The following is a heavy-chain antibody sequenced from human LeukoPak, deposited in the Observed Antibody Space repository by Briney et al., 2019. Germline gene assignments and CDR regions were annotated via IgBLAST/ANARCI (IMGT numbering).Heavy chain of an antibody. CDR3: AKGPRGDCSGGSCPGDS. CDR1: GFTFSSYA. J-gene: IGHJ4*02. V-gene: IGHV3-23*01. CDR2: ISGSGDST. D-gene: IGHD2-15*01. Sequence: GGSLRLSCAASGFTFSSYAMSWARQAPGKGLEWVSTISGSGDSTYYADSVKGRFTISRDNSKSTLYVQIKSLRADDTAVYYCAKGPRGDCSGGSCPGDSWGQGTLVTVSS.